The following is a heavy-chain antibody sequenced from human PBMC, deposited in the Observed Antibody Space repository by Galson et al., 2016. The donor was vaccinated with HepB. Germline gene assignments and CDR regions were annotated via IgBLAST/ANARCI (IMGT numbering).Heavy chain of an antibody. J-gene: IGHJ6*02. D-gene: IGHD3-10*01. CDR3: ARGGTVIRGIYYYGMDV. CDR1: GGSVSSGSNY. CDR2: IYYSGST. Sequence: ETLSLTCTVSGGSVSSGSNYWSWIRQPPGKGLEWIGYIYYSGSTNYNPSLKSRVTISVDTSMKRFSLKLTSVTAADTAVYYCARGGTVIRGIYYYGMDVWAQGTTVTVSS. V-gene: IGHV4-61*01.